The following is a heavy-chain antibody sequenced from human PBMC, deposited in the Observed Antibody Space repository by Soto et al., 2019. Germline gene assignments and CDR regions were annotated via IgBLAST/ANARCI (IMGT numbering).Heavy chain of an antibody. CDR3: AGWGCVTGYTDNFDY. V-gene: IGHV1-46*03. CDR1: GYTFNTYY. Sequence: GASVKVSCKPSGYTFNTYYLHWVRQAPGQALEWMGVIHPSGGGTTYAQKFLGRVTVTRDTSTSTVFMELSSLRSDDTAVYYCAGWGCVTGYTDNFDYWGQGTLVTVSS. J-gene: IGHJ4*02. D-gene: IGHD5-18*01. CDR2: IHPSGGGT.